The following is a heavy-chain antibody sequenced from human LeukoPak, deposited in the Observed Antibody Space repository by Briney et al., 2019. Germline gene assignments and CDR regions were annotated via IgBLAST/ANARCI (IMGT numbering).Heavy chain of an antibody. Sequence: ASVKVSCKASGYTFTTYDINWVRQATGQGLEWMGWTNPNNGDTGYAQKFQGRVTMTRDTSISTAYMELSSLRSEDTAVYYCARAPRYYYGSGSYYNRTPTPFQHWGQGTLVTVSS. D-gene: IGHD3-10*01. CDR3: ARAPRYYYGSGSYYNRTPTPFQH. CDR1: GYTFTTYD. CDR2: TNPNNGDT. V-gene: IGHV1-8*01. J-gene: IGHJ1*01.